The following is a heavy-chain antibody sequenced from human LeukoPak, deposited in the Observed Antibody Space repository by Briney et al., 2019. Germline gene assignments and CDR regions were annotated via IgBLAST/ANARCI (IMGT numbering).Heavy chain of an antibody. J-gene: IGHJ4*02. Sequence: PGGSLRLSCAASGFTFSSYWMSWVRQAPGKGLEWVANIKQDGSEKYYVDSVKGRFTISRDNAKNSLYLQMNSLRAEDTAVYYCARDDAYYDNSGFDYWGQGTLVTVSS. V-gene: IGHV3-7*01. CDR1: GFTFSSYW. CDR2: IKQDGSEK. D-gene: IGHD3-22*01. CDR3: ARDDAYYDNSGFDY.